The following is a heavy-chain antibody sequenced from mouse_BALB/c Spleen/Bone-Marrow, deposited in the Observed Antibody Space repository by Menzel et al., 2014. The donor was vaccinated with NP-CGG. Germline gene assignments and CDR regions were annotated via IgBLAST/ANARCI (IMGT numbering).Heavy chain of an antibody. CDR3: ARRDYGKHFDV. CDR1: GDSITSGY. V-gene: IGHV3-8*02. CDR2: ISYSGST. J-gene: IGHJ1*01. D-gene: IGHD2-1*01. Sequence: EVQLQQSGPRLVKPSQTLSLTCSVTGDSITSGYWNWIRKFPGNKLEYMGHISYSGSTYYNPSLKSRISFTRDTSTNQYYLQLNSVTTEDTATYYCARRDYGKHFDVWGAGTTVTVSS.